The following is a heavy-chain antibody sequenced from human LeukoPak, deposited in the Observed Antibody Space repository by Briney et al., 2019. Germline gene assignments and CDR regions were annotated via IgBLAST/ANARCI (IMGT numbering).Heavy chain of an antibody. CDR2: INHSGST. CDR3: ARGAYDILTGYQDY. D-gene: IGHD3-9*01. CDR1: GGSFSGYY. Sequence: PSETLSLTCAVYGGSFSGYYWSWIRQPPGKGLEWVGEINHSGSTNYNPSLKSRVTISVDTSKNQFSLKLSSVTAADTAVYYCARGAYDILTGYQDYWGQGTLVTVSS. V-gene: IGHV4-34*01. J-gene: IGHJ4*02.